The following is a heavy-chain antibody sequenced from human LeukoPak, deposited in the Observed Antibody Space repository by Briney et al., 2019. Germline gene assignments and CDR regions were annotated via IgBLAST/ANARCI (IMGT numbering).Heavy chain of an antibody. CDR2: IKSDGTST. V-gene: IGHV3-74*01. Sequence: GGSLRLSCAASGFTFSSYWMHWVRQTPGQGPVWVSRIKSDGTSTSYADFVRGRFTISRDNAKDTLYLQMNSLTVEDTAVYYCTRESIMGPRQTDALDIWGQGTLVAVSS. CDR1: GFTFSSYW. CDR3: TRESIMGPRQTDALDI. J-gene: IGHJ3*02. D-gene: IGHD1-26*01.